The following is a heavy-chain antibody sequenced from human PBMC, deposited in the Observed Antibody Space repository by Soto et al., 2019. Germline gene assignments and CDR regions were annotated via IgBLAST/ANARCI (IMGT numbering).Heavy chain of an antibody. J-gene: IGHJ6*02. D-gene: IGHD6-13*01. CDR1: GDSISSSNW. V-gene: IGHV4-4*02. CDR2: IYHTGIT. Sequence: PSETLSLTCAVSGDSISSSNWWTWVRQPPGNVLEWIGDIYHTGITNYNPSLKSLVTILVDKSKNQFSLKLTSVTAAATAYYYCARYSASGFYYYFGMDVWGQGTTVTVSS. CDR3: ARYSASGFYYYFGMDV.